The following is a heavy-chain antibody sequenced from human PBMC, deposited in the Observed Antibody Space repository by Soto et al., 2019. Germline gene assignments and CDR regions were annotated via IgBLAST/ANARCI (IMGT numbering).Heavy chain of an antibody. CDR2: INSGNGYT. V-gene: IGHV1-3*01. CDR3: AGASCSGDRYLIDY. D-gene: IGHD2-21*02. CDR1: GYTFTASA. J-gene: IGHJ4*02. Sequence: QVQLVQSGAEVQQPGASVKVSCKTSGYTFTASAMHWVRQAPGQRLEWMGYINSGNGYTTYSQKFQGRVTITRDTSASTVYMEVSSLKFEDTAVYYCAGASCSGDRYLIDYWGQGTLVTVSS.